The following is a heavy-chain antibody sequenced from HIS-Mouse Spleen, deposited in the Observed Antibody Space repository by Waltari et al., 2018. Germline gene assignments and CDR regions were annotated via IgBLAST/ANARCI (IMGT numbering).Heavy chain of an antibody. V-gene: IGHV3-30-3*01. D-gene: IGHD3-10*01. CDR1: GFTFSSYA. CDR2: ISYDGSNK. J-gene: IGHJ4*02. CDR3: AGTGDYFDY. Sequence: VQLVESGGGVVQPGRSLRLSCAASGFTFSSYAMHWVRQAPGKGLEWVAVISYDGSNKYYADSVKGRFTISRDNSKNTLYLQMNSLRAEDTAVYYCAGTGDYFDYWGQGTLVTVSS.